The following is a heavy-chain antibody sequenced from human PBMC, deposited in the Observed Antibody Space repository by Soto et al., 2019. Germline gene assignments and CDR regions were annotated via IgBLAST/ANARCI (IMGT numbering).Heavy chain of an antibody. CDR2: IIPILGIA. V-gene: IGHV1-69*02. D-gene: IGHD3-10*01. Sequence: GASVKVSCKASGGTFSSYTISWVRQAPGQGLEWMGRIIPILGIANYAQKFQGRVTITADKSTSTAYMELSSLRSEDTAVYYCARAPDTMVRGVITPNFDGWGQGTLVTVSS. J-gene: IGHJ4*02. CDR1: GGTFSSYT. CDR3: ARAPDTMVRGVITPNFDG.